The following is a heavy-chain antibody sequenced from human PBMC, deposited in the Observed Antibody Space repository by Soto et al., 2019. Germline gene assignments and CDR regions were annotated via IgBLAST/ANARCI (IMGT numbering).Heavy chain of an antibody. V-gene: IGHV3-23*01. Sequence: EVQLLESGGGLVQPGGSLTLSCAASGFTFSNYAMSWVRQAPGKGLEWVSAISGGGISTYYADSVRGRFTISRDNSRNTLYLRMKRLRAEDTAVYYCARDAISMVRGTNNWFDPWGQGTLVTVSS. D-gene: IGHD3-10*01. CDR1: GFTFSNYA. CDR2: ISGGGIST. J-gene: IGHJ5*02. CDR3: ARDAISMVRGTNNWFDP.